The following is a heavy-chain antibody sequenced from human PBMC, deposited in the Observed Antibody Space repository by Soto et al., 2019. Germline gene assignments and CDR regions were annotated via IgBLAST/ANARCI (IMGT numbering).Heavy chain of an antibody. CDR3: AKWGGAGSDN. Sequence: PGGSLRLSCAASGFSFSSYYMSGVRQAQGKGLEWVANVNEDGSEKYYVDSVKGRFTVSRNNAKNSLYLQMNSLRPEDRAVYYCAKWGGAGSDNWGQGTLVTVSS. CDR2: VNEDGSEK. J-gene: IGHJ4*02. V-gene: IGHV3-7*01. CDR1: GFSFSSYY. D-gene: IGHD1-26*01.